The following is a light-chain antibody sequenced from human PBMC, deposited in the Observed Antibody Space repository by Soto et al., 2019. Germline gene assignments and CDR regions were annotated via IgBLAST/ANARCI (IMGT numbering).Light chain of an antibody. CDR2: GAS. CDR1: QSVSSN. J-gene: IGKJ4*01. Sequence: EIVMTQSPATLSVSPGERATLSCRASQSVSSNLAWYQQKPGQAPRLLIYGASTRATGIPARFSGSGSGTEFTLTISSLQSEDFAVYYCQQYNNWPPSHTFGGGTKLDIK. CDR3: QQYNNWPPSHT. V-gene: IGKV3-15*01.